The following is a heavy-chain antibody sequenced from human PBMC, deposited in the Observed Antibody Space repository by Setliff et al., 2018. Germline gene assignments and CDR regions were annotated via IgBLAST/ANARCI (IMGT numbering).Heavy chain of an antibody. CDR1: GFTFSTYR. J-gene: IGHJ4*02. CDR3: AREITLVRGVIDY. D-gene: IGHD3-10*01. Sequence: PGGSLRLSCAASGFTFSTYRMHWVRQAPGKGLEWVAVIWDDGVKKYHADSVKGRFTISRDNSKNTLYLQMNSLGAEDTAVYYCAREITLVRGVIDYWGQGTLVTVSS. CDR2: IWDDGVKK. V-gene: IGHV3-33*08.